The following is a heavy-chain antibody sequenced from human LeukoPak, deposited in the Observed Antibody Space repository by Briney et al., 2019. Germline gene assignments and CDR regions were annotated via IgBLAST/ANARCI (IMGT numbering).Heavy chain of an antibody. V-gene: IGHV1-18*01. CDR3: AREHVIVGATVLIAYYYYGMDV. D-gene: IGHD1-26*01. CDR2: FSAYKGNT. CDR1: GYTFTSYG. J-gene: IGHJ6*02. Sequence: ASVKVSCKASGYTFTSYGISWVRQSPGQGLEWVGWFSAYKGNTNYAQKLQGRVTMTTDTSTSTAYMELRSLRSDDTAVYYCAREHVIVGATVLIAYYYYGMDVWGQGTTVTVSS.